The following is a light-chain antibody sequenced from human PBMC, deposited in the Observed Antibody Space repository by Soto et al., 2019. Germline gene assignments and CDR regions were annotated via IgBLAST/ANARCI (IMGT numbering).Light chain of an antibody. J-gene: IGLJ1*01. CDR3: AAWDDNLSGLYV. V-gene: IGLV1-47*01. CDR1: ASTIGRNY. Sequence: QSVLTQSPSASGTPGPRVTISCSGSASTIGRNYVYWYQQLPGTAPKLLIYRNSQRPSGAPDRFSGSKSGTSASLAISGLRSEDEADYYCAAWDDNLSGLYVFGAGTKVTVL. CDR2: RNS.